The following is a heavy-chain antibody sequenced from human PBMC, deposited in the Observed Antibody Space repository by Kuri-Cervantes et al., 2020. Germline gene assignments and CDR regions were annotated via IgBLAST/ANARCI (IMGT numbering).Heavy chain of an antibody. CDR3: ASYKDYYDSSGYYSPFDY. CDR2: INHSGST. CDR1: GGSFSGYC. J-gene: IGHJ4*02. Sequence: SETLSLTCAVYGGSFSGYCWSWIRQPPGKGLEWIGEINHSGSTAYNPSLKSRVTISVDTSKNQFSLKLSSVTAADTAVYYCASYKDYYDSSGYYSPFDYWGQGTLVTVSS. D-gene: IGHD3-22*01. V-gene: IGHV4-34*01.